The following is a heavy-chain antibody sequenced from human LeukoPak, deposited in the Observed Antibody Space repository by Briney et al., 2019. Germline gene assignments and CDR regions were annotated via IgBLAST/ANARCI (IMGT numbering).Heavy chain of an antibody. J-gene: IGHJ4*02. D-gene: IGHD5-24*01. Sequence: PSETLSLTCTVSGGSISSSSYYWGWIRQPPGKGLEWIGTIYYSGSTYYNPSLKSRVTISVDTSKNQFSLKLSSVTAEDTAVYYCAKDDAWLQFGEWSQGTLVTVSS. V-gene: IGHV4-39*07. CDR1: GGSISSSSYY. CDR3: AKDDAWLQFGE. CDR2: IYYSGST.